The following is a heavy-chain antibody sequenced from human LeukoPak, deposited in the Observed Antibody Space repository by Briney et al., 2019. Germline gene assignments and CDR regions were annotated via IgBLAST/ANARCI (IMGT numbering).Heavy chain of an antibody. CDR1: GGSISSSSYY. CDR2: IYYSGST. D-gene: IGHD3-10*01. CDR3: ARVPPFLWFGESRTFYGMDV. V-gene: IGHV4-39*01. Sequence: SETLSLTCTVSGGSISSSSYYWGWIRQPPGKGLEWIGSIYYSGSTYYNPSLKSRVTISVDTSKNQFSLKLSSVTAADTAVYYCARVPPFLWFGESRTFYGMDVWGQGTTVTVSS. J-gene: IGHJ6*02.